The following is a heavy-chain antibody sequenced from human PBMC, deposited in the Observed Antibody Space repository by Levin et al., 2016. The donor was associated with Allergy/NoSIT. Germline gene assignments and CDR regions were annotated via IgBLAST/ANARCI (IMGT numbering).Heavy chain of an antibody. CDR2: INTNTGNP. Sequence: ASVKVSCKASGYTFSNFAMNWVRQAPGQGLEWMGWINTNTGNPTYAQGFTGRFVFSLDMSVSAAYLQINNLKAEDTAVYYCARTQGSGDDGFDIWGQGTMVTVSS. J-gene: IGHJ3*02. V-gene: IGHV7-4-1*02. CDR1: GYTFSNFA. CDR3: ARTQGSGDDGFDI.